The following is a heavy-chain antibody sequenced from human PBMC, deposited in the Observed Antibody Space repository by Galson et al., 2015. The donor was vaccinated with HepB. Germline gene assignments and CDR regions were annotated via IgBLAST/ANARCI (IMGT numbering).Heavy chain of an antibody. V-gene: IGHV1-69*13. CDR3: AREWAGNSSGYTASLGHDWFDP. Sequence: SVKVSCKASGGTFSREAISWVRQAPGQGLEWMGGIIPTFRRAYYAQKFQGRVTITADESTSTAYMELSSLRSEDTAVYYCAREWAGNSSGYTASLGHDWFDPWGQGTLVTVSS. J-gene: IGHJ5*02. D-gene: IGHD3-16*02. CDR2: IIPTFRRA. CDR1: GGTFSREA.